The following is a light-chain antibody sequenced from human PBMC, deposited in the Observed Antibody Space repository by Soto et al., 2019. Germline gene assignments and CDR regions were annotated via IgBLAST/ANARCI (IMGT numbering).Light chain of an antibody. J-gene: IGKJ1*01. CDR1: QSVSSSY. Sequence: ETVLTQSPATLSLSPGERATLSCRTSQSVSSSYLAWYQQKPGQAPRLLIHGTSTRATGIPNRFSASGSGTDFNLTISGLEAEDVAGYYCQQYGGSPTWTFGQGTKVEIK. V-gene: IGKV3-20*01. CDR2: GTS. CDR3: QQYGGSPTWT.